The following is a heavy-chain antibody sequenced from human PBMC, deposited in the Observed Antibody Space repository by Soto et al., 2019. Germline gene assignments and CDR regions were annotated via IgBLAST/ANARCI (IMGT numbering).Heavy chain of an antibody. V-gene: IGHV1-8*01. D-gene: IGHD1-1*01. CDR1: GDTFTSYD. Sequence: QVQLVQSGAEVKKPGASVKVSCKASGDTFTSYDINWVRQATGQGLEWMGWMNPKNGNTGYAQKFQGRVTMTRNTSITTAYMELSSLRSEYTAVYYCAKAGWLGWFDPWGQGTLVTVSS. CDR2: MNPKNGNT. CDR3: AKAGWLGWFDP. J-gene: IGHJ5*02.